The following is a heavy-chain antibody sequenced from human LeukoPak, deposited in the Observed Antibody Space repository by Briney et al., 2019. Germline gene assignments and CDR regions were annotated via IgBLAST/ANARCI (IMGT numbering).Heavy chain of an antibody. D-gene: IGHD6-13*01. Sequence: SETLSLTCTVSGGSISSSSYYWGWIRQPPGKGLEWIGSIYYSGSTYYNPSLKSRVTISVDTSKNQFSLKLSSVTAADTAVYYCATQPLHSSSWSNWFDPWGQGTLVTVSS. CDR2: IYYSGST. J-gene: IGHJ5*02. V-gene: IGHV4-39*01. CDR1: GGSISSSSYY. CDR3: ATQPLHSSSWSNWFDP.